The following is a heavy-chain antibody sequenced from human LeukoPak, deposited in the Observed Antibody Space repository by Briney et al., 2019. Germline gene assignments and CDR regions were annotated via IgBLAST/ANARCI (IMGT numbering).Heavy chain of an antibody. CDR2: MNPNSGNK. D-gene: IGHD3-22*01. CDR3: ARAPWITMIVVVHGRPYYFDY. J-gene: IGHJ4*02. CDR1: GYTFTSYD. V-gene: IGHV1-8*01. Sequence: ASVKVSCTASGYTFTSYDINWVRQATGQGLEWMGWMNPNSGNKGYAQKFQGRDTMSRNTAISTAYMELSSLRSEDTAVYYCARAPWITMIVVVHGRPYYFDYWGQGTLVTVSS.